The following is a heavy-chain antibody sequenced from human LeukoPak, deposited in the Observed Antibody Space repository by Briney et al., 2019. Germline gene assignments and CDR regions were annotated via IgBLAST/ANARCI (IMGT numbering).Heavy chain of an antibody. Sequence: GGSLRLSCAASGFTFSTYWMHWVRQAPGKGLVWVSRTNPDGSYTSYGDSVKGRFTISRDNAKNTLFLQMNSLTAKDTAVYYCVNDMTGPADYWGQGTLVTVSS. CDR2: TNPDGSYT. CDR1: GFTFSTYW. J-gene: IGHJ4*02. CDR3: VNDMTGPADY. V-gene: IGHV3-74*01. D-gene: IGHD3-9*01.